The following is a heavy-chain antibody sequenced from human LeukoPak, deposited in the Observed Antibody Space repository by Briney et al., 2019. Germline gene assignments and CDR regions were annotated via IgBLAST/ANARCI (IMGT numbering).Heavy chain of an antibody. CDR2: INHSGST. Sequence: GSLRLSCAASGFTFSSYAMSWIRQPPGKGLEWIGEINHSGSTNYNPSLKSRVTISVDTSKNQFSLKLSSVTAADTAVYYCARHQWLVLYPNTRAFDIWGQGTMVTVSS. J-gene: IGHJ3*02. CDR1: GFTFSSYA. D-gene: IGHD6-19*01. CDR3: ARHQWLVLYPNTRAFDI. V-gene: IGHV4-34*01.